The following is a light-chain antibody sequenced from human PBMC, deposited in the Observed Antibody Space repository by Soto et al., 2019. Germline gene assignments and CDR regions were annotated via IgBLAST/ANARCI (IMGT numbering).Light chain of an antibody. V-gene: IGLV1-44*01. CDR1: SSNIGTYT. Sequence: QSVLTQPPSASGTPGQRVTISCSGSSSNIGTYTVNWYQQFPGTAPKLLIYGDDQRPSGVPDRFSGSKSGTSASLAISGLQSEDEAEYYCAAWDASLNGYVFGAGTKLTVL. J-gene: IGLJ1*01. CDR2: GDD. CDR3: AAWDASLNGYV.